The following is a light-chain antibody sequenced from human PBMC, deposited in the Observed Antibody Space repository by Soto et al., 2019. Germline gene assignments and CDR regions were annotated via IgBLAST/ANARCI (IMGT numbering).Light chain of an antibody. Sequence: DIQMTHSPSSLSASVGDRFTITCRASQGIGNDLGWYQQKPGKAPKRLIYLTYSLQTGVPSRFSGSGSGTEFSLTISSLQPEDSATYYCQQRHSYPITFGQGTRLEIK. CDR2: LTY. CDR3: QQRHSYPIT. J-gene: IGKJ5*01. CDR1: QGIGND. V-gene: IGKV1-17*01.